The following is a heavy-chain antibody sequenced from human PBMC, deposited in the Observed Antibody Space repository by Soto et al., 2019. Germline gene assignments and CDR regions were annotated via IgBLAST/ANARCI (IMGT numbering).Heavy chain of an antibody. J-gene: IGHJ4*02. Sequence: VGSLRLSCASSVFAFSNFAVNCVRRSPGRWLEWVSAISAAGGSTYYADAVKGRFTISRDNSKNTLYLHISSLRAEDSAIYYCAKAERGSSGGCFAIFEFLGQGTLVIVS. CDR3: AKAERGSSGGCFAIFEF. V-gene: IGHV3-23*01. CDR1: VFAFSNFA. D-gene: IGHD2-15*01. CDR2: ISAAGGST.